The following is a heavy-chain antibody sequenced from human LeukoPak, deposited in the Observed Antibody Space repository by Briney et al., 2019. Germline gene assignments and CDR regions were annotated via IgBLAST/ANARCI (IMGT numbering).Heavy chain of an antibody. Sequence: ASVKVSCKASGYTFTGYYMHWVRQAPGQGLEWVGWLNPNSGNTGYAQKFQGRVTMTRNTSISTAYMELSSLRSEDTAVYYCARGRKEYYYGSGTDAFDIWGQGTMVTVSS. J-gene: IGHJ3*02. CDR3: ARGRKEYYYGSGTDAFDI. CDR1: GYTFTGYY. D-gene: IGHD3-10*01. CDR2: LNPNSGNT. V-gene: IGHV1-8*02.